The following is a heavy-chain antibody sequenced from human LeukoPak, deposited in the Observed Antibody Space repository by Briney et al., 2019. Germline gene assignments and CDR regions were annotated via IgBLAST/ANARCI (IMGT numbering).Heavy chain of an antibody. CDR1: GFTFSSYE. CDR3: ARCTTGRTFGSLREIKRSREIDY. J-gene: IGHJ4*02. D-gene: IGHD1-1*01. V-gene: IGHV3-48*01. CDR2: ISSSSSTI. Sequence: GGSLRLSCAASGFTFSSYEINWVRQAPGKGLEWVSYISSSSSTIYYADSVKGRFTISRDNAKNSLYLQMNSLRVEDTAVYYCARCTTGRTFGSLREIKRSREIDYWGQGTLVAVSS.